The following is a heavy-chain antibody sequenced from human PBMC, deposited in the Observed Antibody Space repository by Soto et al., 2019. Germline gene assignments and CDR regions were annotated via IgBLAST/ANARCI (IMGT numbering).Heavy chain of an antibody. V-gene: IGHV3-30-3*01. CDR1: GFTFSSYA. D-gene: IGHD1-1*01. CDR3: ARVLSWNDLFWFDP. J-gene: IGHJ5*02. CDR2: ISYDGSNK. Sequence: GGSLRLSCAASGFTFSSYAMHWVRQAPGKGLEWVAVISYDGSNKYYADSVKGRFTISRDNSKNTLYLQMNSLRADDTAVYYCARVLSWNDLFWFDPWGQGTLVTVSS.